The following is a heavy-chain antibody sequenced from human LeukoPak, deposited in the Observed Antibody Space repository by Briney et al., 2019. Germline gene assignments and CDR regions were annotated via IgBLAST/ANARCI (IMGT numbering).Heavy chain of an antibody. V-gene: IGHV3-7*02. CDR2: IKQDGSEK. CDR1: GVAFSSSW. J-gene: IGHJ4*02. D-gene: IGHD2-21*01. Sequence: PGGSLRLSCAASGVAFSSSWMNWVRQAPGKGLEWVANIKQDGSEKNYADSVKGRFTISRDNAKNSLYLQMSSLRAEDTAVYYCARLKGERSLFEYWGQGTLVTVSS. CDR3: ARLKGERSLFEY.